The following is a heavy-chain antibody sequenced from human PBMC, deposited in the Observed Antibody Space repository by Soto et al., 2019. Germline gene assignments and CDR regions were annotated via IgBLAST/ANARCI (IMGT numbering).Heavy chain of an antibody. D-gene: IGHD1-1*01. CDR3: ARAGNWNLGNAFEI. V-gene: IGHV3-66*01. Sequence: EVQLVESGGGLVQPGGSLRLSCAASGFTVSSNYMSWVRQAPGKGLEWVSVIYSGGSTYYADSVKGRFTISRDNSKNTLYLQMNSLRAEDTAVDYCARAGNWNLGNAFEIWGQGTMVTVSS. J-gene: IGHJ3*02. CDR1: GFTVSSNY. CDR2: IYSGGST.